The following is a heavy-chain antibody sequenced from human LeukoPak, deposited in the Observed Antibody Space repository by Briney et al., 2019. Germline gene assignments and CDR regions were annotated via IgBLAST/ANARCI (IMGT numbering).Heavy chain of an antibody. J-gene: IGHJ4*02. CDR3: ARHYCNSGRCCSFSD. D-gene: IGHD2/OR15-2a*01. CDR2: IHHTGST. V-gene: IGHV4-59*08. Sequence: SETLSLTCAVYGGSFSGYYWSWIRQPPGKRLEWIGYIHHTGSTNYNPSLESRLSVSVDTSKSQFSLRLSSVTAADTAVYYCARHYCNSGRCCSFSDWGQGTLVTVSS. CDR1: GGSFSGYY.